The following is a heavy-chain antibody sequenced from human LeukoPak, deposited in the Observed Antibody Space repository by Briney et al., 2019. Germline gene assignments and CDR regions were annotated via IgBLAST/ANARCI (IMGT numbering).Heavy chain of an antibody. CDR1: GGTFSSYA. J-gene: IGHJ2*01. D-gene: IGHD6-19*01. Sequence: SVKVSCKASGGTFSSYAISWVRQAPGQGLEWMGGIIPIFGTANYAQKFQGRVTITADESTSTAYMELSSLRSEDTAVYYCAREGSIAVAGNWYFDLWGRGTLVTVS. V-gene: IGHV1-69*13. CDR2: IIPIFGTA. CDR3: AREGSIAVAGNWYFDL.